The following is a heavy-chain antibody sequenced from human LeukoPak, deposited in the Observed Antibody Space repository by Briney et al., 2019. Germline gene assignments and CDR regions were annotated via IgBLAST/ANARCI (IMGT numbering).Heavy chain of an antibody. Sequence: ASVKVSCKASGYTFTGYYMHWVRQAPGQGLEWMGWINPNSGGTNCAQRFQGWVTMTRDTSISTAYMELSRLRSDDTAVYYCARTRDRPRPSYGMDVWGQGTTVAVSS. V-gene: IGHV1-2*04. CDR2: INPNSGGT. D-gene: IGHD5-24*01. CDR1: GYTFTGYY. CDR3: ARTRDRPRPSYGMDV. J-gene: IGHJ6*02.